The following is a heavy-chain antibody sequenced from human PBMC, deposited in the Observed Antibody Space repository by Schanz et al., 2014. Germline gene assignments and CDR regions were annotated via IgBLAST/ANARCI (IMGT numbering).Heavy chain of an antibody. Sequence: QVQLVQSGVEVKRPGASVRVSCKASGYSFTDYAIHWVRQAPGQGLEWMGRIIPILGITNVAQTFQDRVTITADKSTSTVYMEVSGLRSEDTAVYYCAKVDRTRYYAMDVWGQGTTVTVSS. CDR3: AKVDRTRYYAMDV. CDR2: IIPILGIT. J-gene: IGHJ6*02. D-gene: IGHD3-9*01. V-gene: IGHV1-69*04. CDR1: GYSFTDYA.